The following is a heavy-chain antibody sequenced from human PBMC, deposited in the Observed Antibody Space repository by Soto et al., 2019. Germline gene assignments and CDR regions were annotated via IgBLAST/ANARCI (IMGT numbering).Heavy chain of an antibody. Sequence: GGSLRLSCAASGFTFSDYYMSWIRQAPGKGLEWVSYITGSSRYTNYADSVKGRFTISRDNAKNSLYLEMNSLRDEDTAVYYCVRHGRHSSSSWVDYWGQGTLVTVSS. D-gene: IGHD6-6*01. J-gene: IGHJ4*02. V-gene: IGHV3-11*06. CDR1: GFTFSDYY. CDR3: VRHGRHSSSSWVDY. CDR2: ITGSSRYT.